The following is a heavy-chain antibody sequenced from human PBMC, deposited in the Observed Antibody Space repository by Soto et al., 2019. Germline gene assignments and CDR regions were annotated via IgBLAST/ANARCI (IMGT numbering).Heavy chain of an antibody. CDR2: IYYSGST. CDR3: ARDKAYCGGDCYSYFDY. Sequence: PSETLSLTCTVSGGSISSGGYYWSWIRQHPGKGLEWIGYIYYSGSTYYNPSLKSRVTISVDTSKNQFSLKLSSVTAADTAVYYCARDKAYCGGDCYSYFDYWGQGTLVTVSS. J-gene: IGHJ4*02. D-gene: IGHD2-21*02. V-gene: IGHV4-31*03. CDR1: GGSISSGGYY.